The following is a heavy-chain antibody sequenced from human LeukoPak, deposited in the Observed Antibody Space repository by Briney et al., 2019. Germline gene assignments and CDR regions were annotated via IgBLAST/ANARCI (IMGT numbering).Heavy chain of an antibody. J-gene: IGHJ4*02. D-gene: IGHD3-10*01. CDR2: INPNGGAT. CDR1: GYTFTTYY. CDR3: ARDRGVAWRRPFDY. V-gene: IGHV1-46*01. Sequence: ASVKVSCKASGYTFTTYYLQWVRQAPGQGLEWMGVINPNGGATTYAQKFQGRVTMTSDTSSSTVYMELSGLRSEDTAMYYCARDRGVAWRRPFDYWGQGTLVTVSS.